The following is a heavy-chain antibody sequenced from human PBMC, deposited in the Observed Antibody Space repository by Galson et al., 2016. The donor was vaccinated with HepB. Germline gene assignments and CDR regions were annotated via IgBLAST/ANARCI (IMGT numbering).Heavy chain of an antibody. Sequence: SVKVSCKASGFTFISSSVQWVRQAPGQRLEWIGWIVTGSGRTDYAEKFQQRVTITSHMSINTAYMELSSLRSDDTAIYFCASRGPGNYGDEQVDYWGQGTLVTVSS. CDR2: IVTGSGRT. V-gene: IGHV1-58*01. D-gene: IGHD4/OR15-4a*01. CDR1: GFTFISSS. CDR3: ASRGPGNYGDEQVDY. J-gene: IGHJ4*02.